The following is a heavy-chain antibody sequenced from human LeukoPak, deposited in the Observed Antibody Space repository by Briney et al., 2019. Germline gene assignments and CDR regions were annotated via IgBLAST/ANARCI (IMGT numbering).Heavy chain of an antibody. CDR3: ARDKGIVTYSGKRALFDY. CDR1: GGSISSYY. D-gene: IGHD1-26*01. J-gene: IGHJ4*02. Sequence: PSETLSLTCTVSGGSISSYYWSWIRQPAGKGLEWIGRIYTSGSTNYNPSLKSRVTMSVDTSKNQFSLKLSSVTAADTAVYYCARDKGIVTYSGKRALFDYWGQGTLVTVSS. CDR2: IYTSGST. V-gene: IGHV4-4*07.